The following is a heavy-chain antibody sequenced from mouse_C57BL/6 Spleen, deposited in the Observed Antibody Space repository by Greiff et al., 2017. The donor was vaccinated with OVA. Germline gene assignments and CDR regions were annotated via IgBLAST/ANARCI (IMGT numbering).Heavy chain of an antibody. V-gene: IGHV1-82*01. CDR1: GYAFSSSW. D-gene: IGHD1-1*01. CDR3: ARGASTVVSYWYFDV. Sequence: VQLQESGPELVKPGASVKISCKASGYAFSSSWMNWVKQRPGKGLEWIGRIYPGDGDTNYNGKFKGKATLTADKSSSTAYMQLSSLTSEDSAVYFCARGASTVVSYWYFDVWGTGTTVTVSS. J-gene: IGHJ1*03. CDR2: IYPGDGDT.